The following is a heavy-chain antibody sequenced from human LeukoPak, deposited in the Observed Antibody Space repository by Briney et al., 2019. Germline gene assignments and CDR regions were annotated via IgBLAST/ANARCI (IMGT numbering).Heavy chain of an antibody. V-gene: IGHV3-23*01. D-gene: IGHD3-3*01. J-gene: IGHJ4*02. Sequence: GGSLRLSCAASGFTFSSYAMSWVRQAPGKGLEGVSAISGSGGSTYYADSVKGRFTISRDNSKNTLYLQMNSLRAEDTAVYYCARTRFLEHDYWGQGTLVTVSS. CDR2: ISGSGGST. CDR3: ARTRFLEHDY. CDR1: GFTFSSYA.